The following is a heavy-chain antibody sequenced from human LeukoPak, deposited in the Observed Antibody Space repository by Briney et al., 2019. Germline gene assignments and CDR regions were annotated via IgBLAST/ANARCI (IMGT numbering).Heavy chain of an antibody. CDR2: ISGSGGST. V-gene: IGHV3-23*01. D-gene: IGHD4-23*01. CDR1: GFTFSICA. CDR3: VKRPFGGNPYYVGY. J-gene: IGHJ4*02. Sequence: GGSLRLSCAASGFTFSICAMSWVRQAPGKGLEWVSTISGSGGSTYYPDSVKGRFTISRDNSKSALYLQMNSLRAEDTAVYYCVKRPFGGNPYYVGYWGQGTLVTVSS.